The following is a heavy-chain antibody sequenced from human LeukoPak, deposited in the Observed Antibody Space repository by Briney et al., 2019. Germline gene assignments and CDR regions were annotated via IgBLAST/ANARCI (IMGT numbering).Heavy chain of an antibody. J-gene: IGHJ6*03. CDR3: VRSTGFYTTYYMDV. Sequence: SETLSLTCTVSGDSMGNYYWNWLRQPAGKGLEWIGRIRSDGTTYANPSLESAVTMSVDTSNNHISLRLSSATAADTAVYYCVRSTGFYTTYYMDVWGKGTTVTVSS. CDR2: IRSDGTT. D-gene: IGHD3-22*01. V-gene: IGHV4-4*07. CDR1: GDSMGNYY.